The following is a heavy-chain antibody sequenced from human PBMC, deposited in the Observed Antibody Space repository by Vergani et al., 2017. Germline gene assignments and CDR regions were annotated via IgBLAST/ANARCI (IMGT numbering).Heavy chain of an antibody. CDR1: GFPFSSYS. CDR3: ARVGGYCSGGSCYLG. V-gene: IGHV3-48*01. Sequence: EVQLVESGGGLVQPGGSLRLSCAASGFPFSSYSMNWVRKAPGKGLEWVSYISSSSSTIYYADTVKGRFTISRDNAKNSLYLQMNSLRAEDTAVYYCARVGGYCSGGSCYLGWGQGPLVTVSS. J-gene: IGHJ4*02. D-gene: IGHD2-15*01. CDR2: ISSSSSTI.